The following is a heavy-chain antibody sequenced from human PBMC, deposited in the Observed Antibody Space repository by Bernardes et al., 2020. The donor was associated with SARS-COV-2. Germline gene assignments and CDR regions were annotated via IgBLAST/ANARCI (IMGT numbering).Heavy chain of an antibody. D-gene: IGHD2-2*01. V-gene: IGHV1-3*01. J-gene: IGHJ6*02. Sequence: ASVKVSCKASGYTFTSYAMHWVRQAPGQRLEWMGWINAGNGNTKYSQKFQGRVTITRDTSASTAYMELSSLRSEDTAVYYCADMDAAIYGMDVWGQGTTVTVSS. CDR3: ADMDAAIYGMDV. CDR1: GYTFTSYA. CDR2: INAGNGNT.